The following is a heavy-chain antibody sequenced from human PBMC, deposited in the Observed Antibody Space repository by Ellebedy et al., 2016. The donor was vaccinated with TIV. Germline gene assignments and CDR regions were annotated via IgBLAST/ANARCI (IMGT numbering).Heavy chain of an antibody. Sequence: GESLKISXAASGFTFSSYWMHWVRQAPGKGLVWVSRINSDGSSTRYADSVKGRFTISRDNSKNTLYLQMNSLRAEDTAVYYCAREVYYDSSGYVGWPIDYWGQGTLVTVSS. CDR2: INSDGSST. CDR1: GFTFSSYW. J-gene: IGHJ4*02. D-gene: IGHD3-22*01. CDR3: AREVYYDSSGYVGWPIDY. V-gene: IGHV3-74*01.